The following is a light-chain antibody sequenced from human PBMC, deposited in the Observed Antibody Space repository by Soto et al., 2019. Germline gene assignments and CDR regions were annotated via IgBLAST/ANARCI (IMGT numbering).Light chain of an antibody. Sequence: LTQPASVSGSPGQSITISCTGTNSDVGNYNLVSWYQQHPGKAPKLIIYEVNKRPSGVSSRFSGSKSGNTASLTIFGLQAEDEADYYCYSYAGGDTYYVFGTGTKVTVL. CDR1: NSDVGNYNL. CDR2: EVN. V-gene: IGLV2-23*02. J-gene: IGLJ1*01. CDR3: YSYAGGDTYYV.